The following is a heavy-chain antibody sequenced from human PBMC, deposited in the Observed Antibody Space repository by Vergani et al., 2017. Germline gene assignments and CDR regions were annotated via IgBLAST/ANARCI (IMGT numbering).Heavy chain of an antibody. D-gene: IGHD1-26*01. Sequence: QVQLQQWGAGLLKPSETLSLTCAVYGGSFSGYYWSWIRQPPGKGLEWIGYIYYSGSTNYNPSLKSRVTISVDTSKNQFSLKLSSVTAADTAVYYCASTLGIVGATTFDYGGQGTLVTVSS. CDR2: IYYSGST. V-gene: IGHV4-34*11. J-gene: IGHJ4*02. CDR3: ASTLGIVGATTFDY. CDR1: GGSFSGYY.